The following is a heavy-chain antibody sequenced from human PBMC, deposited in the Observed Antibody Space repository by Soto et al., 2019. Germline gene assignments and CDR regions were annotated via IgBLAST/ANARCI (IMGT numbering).Heavy chain of an antibody. Sequence: SETLSLTCAVSGYSISSGYFWGWIRQPPGKGLEWIGSIYHSGTTYYNPSLKSRVTISVDTSKNQFSLKLSSVTAADTAVYYCARRALDRPFDYWGQGTLVTVSS. CDR2: IYHSGTT. J-gene: IGHJ4*02. D-gene: IGHD6-6*01. CDR1: GYSISSGYF. V-gene: IGHV4-38-2*01. CDR3: ARRALDRPFDY.